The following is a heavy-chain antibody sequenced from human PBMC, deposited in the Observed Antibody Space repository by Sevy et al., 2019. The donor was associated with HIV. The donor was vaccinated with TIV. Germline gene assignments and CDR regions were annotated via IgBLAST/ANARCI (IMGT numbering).Heavy chain of an antibody. Sequence: SETLSLTCAVYGGSFSGYYWSGIRQPPGKGLEWIGEINHSGSTNYNPSLKSRVTISVDTSKNQFSLKLSSVTAADTAVYYCARLEYSSSPLYNWFDPWGQGTLVTVSS. J-gene: IGHJ5*02. V-gene: IGHV4-34*01. CDR3: ARLEYSSSPLYNWFDP. CDR2: INHSGST. CDR1: GGSFSGYY. D-gene: IGHD6-6*01.